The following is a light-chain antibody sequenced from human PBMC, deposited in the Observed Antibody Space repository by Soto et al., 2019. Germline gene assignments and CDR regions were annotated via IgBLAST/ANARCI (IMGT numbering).Light chain of an antibody. Sequence: EIVLTQSPATLSLSPGERATLSCRASQSVSSYLAWYQQKPGQAPRLLIYDASNRATGIPARFSGSGSGTEFTLTIGSLQSDDFAVYYCRQYNNWPRTFGQGTKVDIK. CDR1: QSVSSY. V-gene: IGKV3-11*01. CDR3: RQYNNWPRT. CDR2: DAS. J-gene: IGKJ2*01.